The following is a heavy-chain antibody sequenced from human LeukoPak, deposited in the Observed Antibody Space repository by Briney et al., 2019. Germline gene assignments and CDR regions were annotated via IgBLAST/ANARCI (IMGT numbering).Heavy chain of an antibody. D-gene: IGHD6-19*01. CDR1: GGSISGHY. CDR3: ARMGAVADAAANADY. CDR2: IHYSGFT. J-gene: IGHJ4*02. V-gene: IGHV4-59*07. Sequence: SDTLSLTCTVSGGSISGHYWSWVRQPPGKGLEWIGYIHYSGFTKYTPSLESRVTISVDTSKNQFSLKLTSVTAADTAIYYCARMGAVADAAANADYWGQGTLVTVSS.